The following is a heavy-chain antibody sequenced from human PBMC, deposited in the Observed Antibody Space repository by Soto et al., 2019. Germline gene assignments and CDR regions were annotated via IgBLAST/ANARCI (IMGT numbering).Heavy chain of an antibody. CDR3: ARGLRRSRWSGYYLGWFDP. D-gene: IGHD3-3*01. CDR1: GGSFSGYY. Sequence: SETLSLTYAVYGGSFSGYYWSWIRQPPGKGLEWIGEINHSGSTNYNPSLKSRVTISVDTSKNQFSLKLSSVTAADTAVYYCARGLRRSRWSGYYLGWFDPWGQGTLVNVSS. V-gene: IGHV4-34*01. J-gene: IGHJ5*02. CDR2: INHSGST.